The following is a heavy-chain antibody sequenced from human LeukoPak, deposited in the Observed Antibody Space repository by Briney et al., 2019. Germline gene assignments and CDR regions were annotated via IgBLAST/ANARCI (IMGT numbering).Heavy chain of an antibody. CDR2: ISGSGGST. J-gene: IGHJ6*02. CDR3: ARDYIAARPCYYYGMDV. CDR1: GFTFNNAW. D-gene: IGHD6-6*01. V-gene: IGHV3-23*01. Sequence: PGGSLRLSCAASGFTFNNAWMSWVRQAPGKGLEWVSAISGSGGSTYYADSVKGRFTISRDNSKNTLYLQMNSLRAEDTAVYYCARDYIAARPCYYYGMDVWGQGTTVTVSS.